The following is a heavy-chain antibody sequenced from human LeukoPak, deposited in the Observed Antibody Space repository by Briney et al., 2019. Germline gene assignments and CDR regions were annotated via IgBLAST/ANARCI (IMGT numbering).Heavy chain of an antibody. D-gene: IGHD3-10*01. V-gene: IGHV3-33*01. CDR1: GFTFSSYG. Sequence: PGRSLRLSCAASGFTFSSYGMHWVRQAPGKGLEWVGIIWYDGSNKYYADSVKGRFTISRDNSKNTLYLQVNSLRAEDTAVYYCARDSYYGSGSRGDFDYWGQGTLVTVSS. CDR2: IWYDGSNK. CDR3: ARDSYYGSGSRGDFDY. J-gene: IGHJ4*02.